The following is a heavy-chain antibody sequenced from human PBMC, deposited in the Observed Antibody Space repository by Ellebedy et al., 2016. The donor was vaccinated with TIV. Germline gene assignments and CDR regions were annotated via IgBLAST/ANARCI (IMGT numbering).Heavy chain of an antibody. D-gene: IGHD1-1*01. Sequence: AASVKVSCKASGYTFTSYAMHWVRQAPGQRLEWMGWINAGNGNTKYSQKFQGRVTITRDTSASTAHMELSSLRSEDTAVYYCAYSTGTAYYYGMDVWGQGTTVTVSS. CDR1: GYTFTSYA. CDR3: AYSTGTAYYYGMDV. CDR2: INAGNGNT. J-gene: IGHJ6*02. V-gene: IGHV1-3*01.